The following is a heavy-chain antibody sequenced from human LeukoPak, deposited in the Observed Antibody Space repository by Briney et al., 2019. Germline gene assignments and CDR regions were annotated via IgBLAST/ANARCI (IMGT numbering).Heavy chain of an antibody. D-gene: IGHD6-13*01. V-gene: IGHV4-4*02. CDR3: AREKGIAAAGRGSPFWFDP. CDR1: GGSISSSNW. CDR2: IYHSGST. J-gene: IGHJ5*02. Sequence: SETLSLTCAVSGGSISSSNWWSRVRQPPGKGLEWIGEIYHSGSTNYNPSLKSRVTISVDKSKNQFSLKLSSVTAADTAVYYCAREKGIAAAGRGSPFWFDPWGQGTLVTVSS.